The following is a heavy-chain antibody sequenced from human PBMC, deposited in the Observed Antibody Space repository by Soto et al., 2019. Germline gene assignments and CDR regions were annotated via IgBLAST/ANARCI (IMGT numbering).Heavy chain of an antibody. CDR2: IYWDDDK. D-gene: IGHD2-8*01. CDR3: ARGGRYCSITNCPNCFDS. J-gene: IGHJ5*01. V-gene: IGHV2-5*02. Sequence: QITLKESGPTLVKPTQTLTLTCTFSGFSLSTSGVGVGWFRQPPGKALKWLALIYWDDDKRYTPSLNTRLTITKDTAKNHLLLTITNVDPMDTATYYCARGGRYCSITNCPNCFDSLGQGTLVTVAS. CDR1: GFSLSTSGVG.